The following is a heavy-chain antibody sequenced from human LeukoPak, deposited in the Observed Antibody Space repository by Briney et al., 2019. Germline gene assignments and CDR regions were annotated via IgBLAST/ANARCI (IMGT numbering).Heavy chain of an antibody. D-gene: IGHD3/OR15-3a*01. J-gene: IGHJ4*02. CDR3: ARAPFNVGLVFDY. CDR2: IYYSGST. V-gene: IGHV4-30-4*08. Sequence: SPSETLSLTCTVSGGSISSGDYYWSWIRQPPGKDLEWIGYIYYSGSTYYNPSLKSRVTISVDTSKNQFSLKLSSVTAADTAVYYCARAPFNVGLVFDYWGQGTLVTVSS. CDR1: GGSISSGDYY.